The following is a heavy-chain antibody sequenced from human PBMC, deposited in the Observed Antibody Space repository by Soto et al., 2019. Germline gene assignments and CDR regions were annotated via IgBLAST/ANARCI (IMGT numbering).Heavy chain of an antibody. Sequence: QVQLQESGPGLVKPSQTLSLTCTVSGGSISSGGYYWSWIRQHPGKGLEWIGYIYYSGSTYYNPSLKSRVTISVDTSKNQFSLKLSSVTAADTAVYYCARGGRGSGWYEVVEYYFDYWGQGTLVTVSS. CDR1: GGSISSGGYY. D-gene: IGHD6-19*01. CDR3: ARGGRGSGWYEVVEYYFDY. V-gene: IGHV4-31*03. J-gene: IGHJ4*02. CDR2: IYYSGST.